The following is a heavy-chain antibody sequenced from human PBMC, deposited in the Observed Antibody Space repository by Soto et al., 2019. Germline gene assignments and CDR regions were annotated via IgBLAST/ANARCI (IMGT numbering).Heavy chain of an antibody. CDR3: XKETYYYDVISYYPLGS. Sequence: GGSLRLSCAASGFTFDDYNMHWVRQAPGKGLEWVSLISRDGTNTNYAESVKGRFTISRDNSKNSLYLQMNSLRTEDTALYYCXKETYYYDVISYYPLGSWGQGTLVTVSS. J-gene: IGHJ5*02. V-gene: IGHV3-43*01. D-gene: IGHD3-10*01. CDR2: ISRDGTNT. CDR1: GFTFDDYN.